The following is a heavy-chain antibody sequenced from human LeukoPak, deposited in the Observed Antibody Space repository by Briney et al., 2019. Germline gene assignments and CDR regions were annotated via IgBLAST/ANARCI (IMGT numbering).Heavy chain of an antibody. J-gene: IGHJ3*02. CDR2: ISAYNGNT. Sequence: ASVKVSCKASGYIFTNYGISWVRQAPAQGLEWMGWISAYNGNTNYAQKLQGRVTKTKDTSTSTAYMELRSLRSDDTAVYYCARDRFPLPGPLYDSSGYHKWHDAFDIWGQGTMVTVSS. V-gene: IGHV1-18*01. CDR1: GYIFTNYG. CDR3: ARDRFPLPGPLYDSSGYHKWHDAFDI. D-gene: IGHD3-22*01.